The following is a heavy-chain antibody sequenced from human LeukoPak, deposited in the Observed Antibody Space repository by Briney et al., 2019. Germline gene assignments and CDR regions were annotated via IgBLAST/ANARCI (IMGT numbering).Heavy chain of an antibody. J-gene: IGHJ6*03. CDR3: ARNYGDHYYYYYYYTDV. CDR2: ISSNGGST. V-gene: IGHV3-64*01. CDR1: GFTFSSYA. D-gene: IGHD4-17*01. Sequence: GGSLRLSCAASGFTFSSYAMHWVRQAPGKGLEYVSAISSNGGSTYYANSVKGRFTISRDNSKNTLYLQMGSLRAEDMAVYYCARNYGDHYYYYYYYTDVWGKGTTVTVSS.